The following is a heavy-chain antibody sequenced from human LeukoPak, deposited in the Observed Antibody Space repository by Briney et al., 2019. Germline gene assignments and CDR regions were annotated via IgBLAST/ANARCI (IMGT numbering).Heavy chain of an antibody. CDR1: GFTFSSYW. CDR2: INSDGGAT. J-gene: IGHJ4*02. V-gene: IGHV3-74*01. Sequence: GGSLRLSXAASGFTFSSYWMHWVRQAPGKGLVWVSRINSDGGATSYADSVQGRFTISRDNAKNTLYLQMNSLRAEDTAVYYCARDGSLPDYWSQGTLVTVSS. CDR3: ARDGSLPDY.